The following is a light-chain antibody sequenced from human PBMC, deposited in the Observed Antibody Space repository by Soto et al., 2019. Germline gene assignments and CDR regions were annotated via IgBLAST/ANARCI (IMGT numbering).Light chain of an antibody. CDR2: DVN. CDR1: SSDIGGLYNY. V-gene: IGLV2-14*01. J-gene: IGLJ2*01. Sequence: QSALTQPASVSGSPGQWITISCTGTSSDIGGLYNYVSWYQQHPGKAPKLLIYDVNDRPSGVSDRFSGSKSGNTASLTISGLQAEDEAVYFCSAYSSGATHVVFGGGTKLTVL. CDR3: SAYSSGATHVV.